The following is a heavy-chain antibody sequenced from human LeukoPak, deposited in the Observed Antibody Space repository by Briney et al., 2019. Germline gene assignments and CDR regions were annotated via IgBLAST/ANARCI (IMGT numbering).Heavy chain of an antibody. J-gene: IGHJ4*02. Sequence: XXXVXQAPGQXLXXXXWISAYNGNTNYAQXLQGRVTLTRDXSTSTXYLELSSLRCEETAVYYCEXXXXXXXTXXXXYWGXGXLXTVSS. CDR2: ISAYNGNT. V-gene: IGHV1-18*01. CDR3: EXXXXXXXTXXXXY.